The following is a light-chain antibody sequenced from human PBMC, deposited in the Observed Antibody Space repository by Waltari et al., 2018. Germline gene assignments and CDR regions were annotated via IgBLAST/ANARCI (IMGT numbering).Light chain of an antibody. CDR3: LSYTSSITFV. V-gene: IGLV2-23*02. Sequence: QPALTQPASVSGSPGQSITISCTGTSNDVGNSKHDCWYQPHTGKAPKLIISEVTERPSGVSDRFSGSKSGNTASLTISGLQAEDEADYYCLSYTSSITFVFGGGTKLTVL. J-gene: IGLJ2*01. CDR2: EVT. CDR1: SNDVGNSKH.